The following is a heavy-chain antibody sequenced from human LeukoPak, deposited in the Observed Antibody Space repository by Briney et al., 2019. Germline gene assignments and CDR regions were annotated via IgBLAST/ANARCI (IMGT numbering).Heavy chain of an antibody. CDR3: ARLVEGTSGWYLWYYGMDV. CDR1: GGSISSSSYY. Sequence: TASETLSLTCTVSGGSISSSSYYWGWIRQPPGKGLEWIGSIYYSGSTYYNPSLKSRVTISVDTSKNQFSLKLSSVTAADTAVYYCARLVEGTSGWYLWYYGMDVWGQGTTVTVSS. J-gene: IGHJ6*02. V-gene: IGHV4-39*07. CDR2: IYYSGST. D-gene: IGHD6-19*01.